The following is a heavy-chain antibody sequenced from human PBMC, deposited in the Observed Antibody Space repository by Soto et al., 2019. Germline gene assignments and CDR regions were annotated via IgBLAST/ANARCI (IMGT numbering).Heavy chain of an antibody. CDR1: GGTFSSYT. CDR3: AAGLRTYYYDSSGYYYVEASAFDI. V-gene: IGHV1-69*02. D-gene: IGHD3-22*01. J-gene: IGHJ3*02. Sequence: SVKVSCKASGGTFSSYTISWVRQAPGQGLEWMGRIIPILGIANYAQKFQGRVTITTDKSTSTAYMELSSLRSEDTAVYYCAAGLRTYYYDSSGYYYVEASAFDIWGQGTMVTVSS. CDR2: IIPILGIA.